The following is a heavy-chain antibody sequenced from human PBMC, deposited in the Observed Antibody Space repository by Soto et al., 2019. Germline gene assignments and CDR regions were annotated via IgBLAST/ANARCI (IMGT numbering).Heavy chain of an antibody. Sequence: QVQLQQWGAGLLKPSETLSLTCAVYGGSFSGYYWSWIRQPPGKGLEWIGEINHSGSTNYNPSLKSRLTISVDTSKNQCSLKLSSVTAADTAVYYCARVRGRKWGYYASNFDYWGQGTLVTVSS. CDR1: GGSFSGYY. D-gene: IGHD1-26*01. CDR3: ARVRGRKWGYYASNFDY. V-gene: IGHV4-34*01. J-gene: IGHJ4*02. CDR2: INHSGST.